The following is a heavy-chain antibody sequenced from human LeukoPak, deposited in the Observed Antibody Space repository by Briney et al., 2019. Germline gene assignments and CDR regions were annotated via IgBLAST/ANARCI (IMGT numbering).Heavy chain of an antibody. D-gene: IGHD3-10*01. V-gene: IGHV3-7*01. J-gene: IGHJ6*02. CDR1: EFTVSNYW. Sequence: GGSLRLSCAASEFTVSNYWMTWVRQAPGKGLEWVANINQDGSEKYYVDSVKGRFTISRDNAKKSLWLQMNSLRAEDTAVYYCAKQVVTLVRGILSYGMEVWGQGTSVSVSS. CDR3: AKQVVTLVRGILSYGMEV. CDR2: INQDGSEK.